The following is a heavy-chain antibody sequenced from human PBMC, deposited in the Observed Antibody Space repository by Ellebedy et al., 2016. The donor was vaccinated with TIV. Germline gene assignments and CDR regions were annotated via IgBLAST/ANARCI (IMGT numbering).Heavy chain of an antibody. J-gene: IGHJ4*02. CDR1: GYTLTELS. Sequence: AASVKVSCKVSGYTLTELSMHWVRQAPGKGLEWMGGFDPEDGETIYAQKFQGRVTMTEDPSTDTAYMELSSLRSADTAVYFCARDIIAAASILPNFHFWGQGTLVTVSS. CDR3: ARDIIAAASILPNFHF. CDR2: FDPEDGET. D-gene: IGHD6-13*01. V-gene: IGHV1-24*01.